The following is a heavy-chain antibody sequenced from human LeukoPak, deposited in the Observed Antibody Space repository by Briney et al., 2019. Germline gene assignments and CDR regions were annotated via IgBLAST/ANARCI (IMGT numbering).Heavy chain of an antibody. J-gene: IGHJ3*02. D-gene: IGHD2-21*02. CDR2: IYHSGST. V-gene: IGHV4-4*02. CDR3: ASYCGGDCYSWGAFDI. Sequence: SGTLTLTCAVSGGSISGSNWWRGVRQPPGKGLGVGWEIYHSGSTNYNPSLKSRVTISVDKSKNQFSLKLSSVTAADTAVYYCASYCGGDCYSWGAFDIWGQGTMVTVSS. CDR1: GGSISGSNW.